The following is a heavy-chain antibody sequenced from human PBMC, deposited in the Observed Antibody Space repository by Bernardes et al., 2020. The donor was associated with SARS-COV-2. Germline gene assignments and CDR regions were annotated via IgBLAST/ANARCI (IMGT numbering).Heavy chain of an antibody. D-gene: IGHD4-17*01. Sequence: GGSLRLSRAASGYSFSSYAMTWVRQAPGKGLEWVSAISGSAGSTYYADSLKGRFTISRDNSKNTLYLQMNSLRAEDTAVYYCVRSRDYGDFGGILRGYYFDYWGQGTLVTVSS. CDR3: VRSRDYGDFGGILRGYYFDY. J-gene: IGHJ4*02. CDR2: ISGSAGST. CDR1: GYSFSSYA. V-gene: IGHV3-23*01.